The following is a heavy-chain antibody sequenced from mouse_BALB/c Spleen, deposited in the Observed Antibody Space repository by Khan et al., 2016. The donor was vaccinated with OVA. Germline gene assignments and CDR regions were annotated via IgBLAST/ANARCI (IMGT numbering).Heavy chain of an antibody. D-gene: IGHD2-14*01. CDR2: VNPNNGDS. Sequence: VQLQQSGPDLVKPGASVKISCKASGYSFTLYYLSWVKQSHGESLEWIGRVNPNNGDSAYNQKFKDRATLTVDKSSNTAYMDFRSLTSEDSAVYYCARGYDFFASWCQGALVTVSA. V-gene: IGHV1-26*01. CDR1: GYSFTLYY. CDR3: ARGYDFFAS. J-gene: IGHJ3*01.